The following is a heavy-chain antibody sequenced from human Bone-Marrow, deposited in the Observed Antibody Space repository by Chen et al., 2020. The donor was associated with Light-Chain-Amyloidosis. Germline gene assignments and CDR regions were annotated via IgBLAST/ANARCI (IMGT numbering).Heavy chain of an antibody. J-gene: IGHJ6*03. D-gene: IGHD1-26*01. CDR2: INSDGSSR. V-gene: IGHV3-74*01. Sequence: EVQLVESGGGLVQPGGSLRLSCAASGFTFSNFWMHWVRQAPGKGLVWVSRINSDGSSRTYADSVKGRFTISRDNAKNTLYLQMNSLRAEDTAVYYCAGSWRELLVSPYYYMDVWGKGTTVTVSS. CDR3: AGSWRELLVSPYYYMDV. CDR1: GFTFSNFW.